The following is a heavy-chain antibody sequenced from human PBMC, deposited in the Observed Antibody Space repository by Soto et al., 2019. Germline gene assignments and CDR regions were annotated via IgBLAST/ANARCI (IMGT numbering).Heavy chain of an antibody. V-gene: IGHV1-8*01. J-gene: IGHJ5*02. CDR2: MNPNSGNT. Sequence: ASVNVSCKSSGYTFTSYYINWVRQATGQGLEWMGWMNPNSGNTGYAQKFQGRVTMTRNTSISTAYMELSSLRSEDTAVYYCARDTAIIGGFHPWGQGTLVTVSS. CDR1: GYTFTSYY. D-gene: IGHD5-18*01. CDR3: ARDTAIIGGFHP.